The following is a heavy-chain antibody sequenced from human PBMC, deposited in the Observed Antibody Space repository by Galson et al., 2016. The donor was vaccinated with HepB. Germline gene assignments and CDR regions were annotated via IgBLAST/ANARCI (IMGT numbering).Heavy chain of an antibody. CDR3: VRPNYYDSGSYSA. J-gene: IGHJ5*02. CDR2: IKTGGTDR. D-gene: IGHD3-10*01. Sequence: SLRLSCAASGFTFSNYWMTWVRQVPGRGLEWVANIKTGGTDRHYVDSVKGRFTISRDNTKNSLYLQTDNLRAEDTAVYYCVRPNYYDSGSYSAWGQGTLVTVSS. V-gene: IGHV3-7*01. CDR1: GFTFSNYW.